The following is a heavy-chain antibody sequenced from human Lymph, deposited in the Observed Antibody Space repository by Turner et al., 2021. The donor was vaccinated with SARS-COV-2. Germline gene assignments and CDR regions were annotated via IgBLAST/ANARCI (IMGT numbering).Heavy chain of an antibody. D-gene: IGHD4-17*01. J-gene: IGHJ6*02. CDR2: INPNSGGT. Sequence: QVQLVQSGAEVKKPGASVKVSCKASGYTFTAYYMHWVRQAPGQGLEWMGWINPNSGGTNYAQKFRGRVTMTRDTSISTAYMELSRLTSDDTAVYYCAREGVTVSGYYYGMDVWGQGTTVTVSS. V-gene: IGHV1-2*02. CDR3: AREGVTVSGYYYGMDV. CDR1: GYTFTAYY.